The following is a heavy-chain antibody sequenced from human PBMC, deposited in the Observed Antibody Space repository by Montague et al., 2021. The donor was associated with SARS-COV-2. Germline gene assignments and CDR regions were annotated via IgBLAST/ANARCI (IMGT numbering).Heavy chain of an antibody. V-gene: IGHV4-39*07. CDR1: GGSISSSSYY. D-gene: IGHD6-6*01. CDR2: IYYSGST. Sequence: SETLSLTCTVSGGSISSSSYYWGWIRQPPGKGLEWIGSIYYSGSTYYNPSLKSQVTISVDTSKNKYSLKLSSVTAADTAVYYCARDLNEYSSSGGFDYWGQGTLVTVSS. J-gene: IGHJ4*02. CDR3: ARDLNEYSSSGGFDY.